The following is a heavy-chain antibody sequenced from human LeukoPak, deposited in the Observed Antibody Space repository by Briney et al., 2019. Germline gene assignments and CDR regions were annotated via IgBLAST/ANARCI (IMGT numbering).Heavy chain of an antibody. CDR2: ISYDGSNK. CDR1: GFTFSSYA. Sequence: GGSLRLSCAASGFTFSSYAMHWVRQAPGKGLEWVAVISYDGSNKYYADSVKGRFTISRDNSKNTLYLQMNSLRAEDTAVYYCARPAGSYSFYFDYWGQGTLVTVSS. CDR3: ARPAGSYSFYFDY. D-gene: IGHD1-26*01. V-gene: IGHV3-30-3*01. J-gene: IGHJ4*02.